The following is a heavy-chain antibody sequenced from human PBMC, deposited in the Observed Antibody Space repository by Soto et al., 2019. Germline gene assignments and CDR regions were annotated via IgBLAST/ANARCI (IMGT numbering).Heavy chain of an antibody. CDR3: ARGFEGYDYVWGTFPSPFDY. CDR1: GGTFSSYA. Sequence: ASVKVSCKASGGTFSSYAISWVRQAPGQGLEWMGGIIPIFGTANYAQKFQGRVTITADKSTSTAYMELSSLRSEDTAVYYCARGFEGYDYVWGTFPSPFDYWGQGTLVTVSS. J-gene: IGHJ4*02. D-gene: IGHD3-16*01. CDR2: IIPIFGTA. V-gene: IGHV1-69*06.